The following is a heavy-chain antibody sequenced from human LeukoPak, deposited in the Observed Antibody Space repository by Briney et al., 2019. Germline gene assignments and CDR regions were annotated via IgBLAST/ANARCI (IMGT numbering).Heavy chain of an antibody. CDR2: IWYDGSNK. CDR3: ARMRKWELLDY. D-gene: IGHD1-26*01. CDR1: GFTFSSYG. Sequence: GGSLRLSCAASGFTFSSYGMHWVRQAPGKGLEWVAVIWYDGSNKYYADSVKGRFTISRDNSKNTLYLQMNSLRAEDTAVYYCARMRKWELLDYWGQGTLVTVSS. J-gene: IGHJ4*02. V-gene: IGHV3-33*01.